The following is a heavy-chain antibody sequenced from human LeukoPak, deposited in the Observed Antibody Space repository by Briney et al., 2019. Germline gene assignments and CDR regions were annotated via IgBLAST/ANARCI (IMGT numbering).Heavy chain of an antibody. CDR1: GYTFTNYY. Sequence: ASVKVSCKASGYTFTNYYMHWVRQAPGQGLEWMGIINPSSGSTSYAQKFQGRVTMTRDTSTSTVYLELSGLRSEDTAVYFCARVVPRYYDTSGANWFDPWGQGTLVTVSS. CDR3: ARVVPRYYDTSGANWFDP. D-gene: IGHD3-22*01. J-gene: IGHJ5*02. CDR2: INPSSGST. V-gene: IGHV1-46*01.